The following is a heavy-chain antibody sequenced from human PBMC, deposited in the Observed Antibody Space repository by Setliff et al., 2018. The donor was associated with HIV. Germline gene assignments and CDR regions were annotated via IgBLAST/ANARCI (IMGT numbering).Heavy chain of an antibody. CDR3: ARDYLYYNLYNGSPVYGMDV. J-gene: IGHJ6*02. D-gene: IGHD3-3*01. CDR1: GFTVSSNY. V-gene: IGHV3-66*01. CDR2: IYGGGTT. Sequence: TGGSLRLSCAASGFTVSSNYMSWVRQAPGKGLEWVSVIYGGGTTHYADSVQGRFTISRDNSKNSLYLQMNSLRVEDTAVYYCARDYLYYNLYNGSPVYGMDVWGQGTTVTVSS.